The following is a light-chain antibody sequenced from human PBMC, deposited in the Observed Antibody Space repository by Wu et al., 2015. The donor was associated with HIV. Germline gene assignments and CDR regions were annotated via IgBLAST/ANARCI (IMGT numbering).Light chain of an antibody. Sequence: DIQMTQSPSSLSASVGDRVTITCRASQGISNYLAWYQQKPGKAPELLIYAASTLQSGVPSRFSGSASGTDFTLTISSLQPEDVATYYCQNYNSAPRFGGGTKVEIK. CDR1: QGISNY. J-gene: IGKJ4*01. CDR3: QNYNSAPR. V-gene: IGKV1-27*01. CDR2: AAS.